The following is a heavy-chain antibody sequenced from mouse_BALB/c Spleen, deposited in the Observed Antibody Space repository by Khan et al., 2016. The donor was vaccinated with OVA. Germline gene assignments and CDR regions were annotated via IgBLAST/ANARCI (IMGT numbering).Heavy chain of an antibody. Sequence: EVQLQQSGPELVKPGTSVKISCKASGYSFTGYFMTWVMQSHGKSLEWIGRINPHIGETFYNQKFKGKATLTVDESSSTAHMELRSLASEDAAVYDCARIYRSDFDYWGQGTTLTVSS. D-gene: IGHD1-1*01. CDR3: ARIYRSDFDY. CDR2: INPHIGET. V-gene: IGHV1-20*02. J-gene: IGHJ2*01. CDR1: GYSFTGYF.